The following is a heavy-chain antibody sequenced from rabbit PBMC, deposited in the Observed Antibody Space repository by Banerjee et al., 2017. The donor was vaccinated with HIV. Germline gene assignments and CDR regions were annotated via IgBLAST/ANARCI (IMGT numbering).Heavy chain of an antibody. V-gene: IGHV1S45*01. CDR2: INTSSGNT. CDR1: GFSFSNKYV. D-gene: IGHD4-1*01. CDR3: ARVTGSVWGVGFGL. Sequence: QEQLEESGGDLVKPEGSLTLTCTASGFSFSNKYVMCWVRQAPGKGLEWIACINTSSGNTVYATWAKGRFTISKASWTTVTLQMTSLTAADTASYFCARVTGSVWGVGFGLWGQGTLVTVS. J-gene: IGHJ3*01.